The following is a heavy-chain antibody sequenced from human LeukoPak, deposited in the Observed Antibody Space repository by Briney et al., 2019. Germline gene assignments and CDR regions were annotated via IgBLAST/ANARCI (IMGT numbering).Heavy chain of an antibody. Sequence: GWSLRLSCAASGFTFSDHFLDWVRQAPGKGLEWVGRTRNKANSYITEYAASVKGRFTISRDDSKNSLYLQMSSLKTDDTAMYYCASIRGTFGYWGLGTLVTVSS. D-gene: IGHD1-26*01. CDR3: ASIRGTFGY. CDR2: TRNKANSYIT. J-gene: IGHJ4*02. CDR1: GFTFSDHF. V-gene: IGHV3-72*01.